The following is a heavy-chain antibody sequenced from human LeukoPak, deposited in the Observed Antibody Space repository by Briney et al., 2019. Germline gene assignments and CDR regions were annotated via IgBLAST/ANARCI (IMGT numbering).Heavy chain of an antibody. J-gene: IGHJ1*01. CDR2: INHSGST. Sequence: SETLSLTCAVYGGSFSGYYWSWIRQPPGKGLEWIGEINHSGSTNYNPPLKSRVTISVDTSKNQFSLKLSSVTAADTAVYYCARGSPFRPLYYYDSSGYFQHWGQGTLVTVSS. CDR3: ARGSPFRPLYYYDSSGYFQH. D-gene: IGHD3-22*01. V-gene: IGHV4-34*01. CDR1: GGSFSGYY.